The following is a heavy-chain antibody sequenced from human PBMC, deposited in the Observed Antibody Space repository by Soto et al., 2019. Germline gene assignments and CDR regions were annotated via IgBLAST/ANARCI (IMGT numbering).Heavy chain of an antibody. Sequence: SETLSLTCTVSGGSISSYYWSWIRQPPGKGLEWIGEIYHSGSTNYNPSLKSRVTISVDTSKNQFSLKLISVTAADTAVYYCARHFVAVVIKGWGYWGQGTLVTVSS. V-gene: IGHV4-59*08. CDR3: ARHFVAVVIKGWGY. D-gene: IGHD3-22*01. CDR1: GGSISSYY. J-gene: IGHJ4*02. CDR2: IYHSGST.